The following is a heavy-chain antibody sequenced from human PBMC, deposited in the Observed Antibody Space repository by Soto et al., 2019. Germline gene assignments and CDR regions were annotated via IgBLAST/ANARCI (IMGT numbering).Heavy chain of an antibody. Sequence: QITLNESGPTVVRPTETLTLTCRFSGFSLTTSGVGVGWIRQSPGKAPEWLALIYWDDDKRYSASLKSRLTITKDTAKNQLVLTVSDLDPTDTATYSGAHRVLRTVFGLVTTTAIYFDFWGQGTPVAVSS. V-gene: IGHV2-5*02. CDR3: AHRVLRTVFGLVTTTAIYFDF. CDR1: GFSLTTSGVG. J-gene: IGHJ5*01. CDR2: IYWDDDK. D-gene: IGHD3-3*01.